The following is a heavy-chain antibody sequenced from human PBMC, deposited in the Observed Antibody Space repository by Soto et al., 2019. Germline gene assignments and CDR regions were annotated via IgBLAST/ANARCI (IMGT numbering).Heavy chain of an antibody. V-gene: IGHV4-59*01. Sequence: PETLSLNCTVSGGSISSYYWSWIRQPPGKGLEWIGYIYYSGSTNYNPSLKSRVTISVDTSKNQFSLKLSSVTAADTAVYYCARRVARGDYCSGGSCYPSGGWWFDPWGQGTLVTVSS. CDR2: IYYSGST. J-gene: IGHJ5*02. CDR1: GGSISSYY. CDR3: ARRVARGDYCSGGSCYPSGGWWFDP. D-gene: IGHD2-15*01.